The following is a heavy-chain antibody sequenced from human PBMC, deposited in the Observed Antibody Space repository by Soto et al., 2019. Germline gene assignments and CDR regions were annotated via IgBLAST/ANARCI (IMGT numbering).Heavy chain of an antibody. J-gene: IGHJ4*02. CDR3: GKERRGSGWSLCNF. V-gene: IGHV3-23*01. CDR1: GFIFRDYA. Sequence: VQLLESGGGLVQPGGSLRLSCAASGFIFRDYAMNWVRQAPGKGLEWVSDISGSGDSARYADSVKGRFTISRDNSRNTLYLKINSLRVDDTAVYYCGKERRGSGWSLCNFWGQGTLVTVSS. CDR2: ISGSGDSA. D-gene: IGHD6-19*01.